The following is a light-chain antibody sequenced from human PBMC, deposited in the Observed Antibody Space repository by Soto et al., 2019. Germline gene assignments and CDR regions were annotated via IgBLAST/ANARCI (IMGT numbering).Light chain of an antibody. V-gene: IGKV3-11*01. Sequence: EIVLTQSPATLSLSPGERATLSCRASQSVYNYLAWYQQKPGQAPRLLIYGASNRATGIPARFSGSGSGTDFTFTISSLEPEDCAVYYCQQRSNWPRTFGQGTKLEIK. CDR1: QSVYNY. CDR2: GAS. J-gene: IGKJ2*01. CDR3: QQRSNWPRT.